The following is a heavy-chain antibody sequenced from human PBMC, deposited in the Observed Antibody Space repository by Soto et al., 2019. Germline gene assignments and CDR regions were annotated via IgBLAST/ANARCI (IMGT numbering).Heavy chain of an antibody. J-gene: IGHJ4*02. Sequence: SETLSLTCTVSGGSISSYYWSWIRQPPGKGLEWIGYIYYSGSTNYNPSLKSRVTISVDTSKNQFSQKLSSVTAADTAVYYCARVGGSYYFDYWGQGTLVTVSS. V-gene: IGHV4-59*01. CDR2: IYYSGST. D-gene: IGHD1-26*01. CDR1: GGSISSYY. CDR3: ARVGGSYYFDY.